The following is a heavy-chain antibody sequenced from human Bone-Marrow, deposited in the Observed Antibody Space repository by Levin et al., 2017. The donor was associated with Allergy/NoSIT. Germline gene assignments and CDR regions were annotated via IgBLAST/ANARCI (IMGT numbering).Heavy chain of an antibody. D-gene: IGHD3-16*02. V-gene: IGHV4-39*07. J-gene: IGHJ4*01. CDR1: GDSISTSSYF. CDR2: VYYSGHT. Sequence: SQTLSLTCTVSGDSISTSSYFWGWIRQPPGKGLEWIASVYYSGHTYYNPSLKSRVTISLDTSQNQFSMKLRSVTAADTAIYYCARVPLRDYVWGTYRTGFDYWGPGSLVTVSS. CDR3: ARVPLRDYVWGTYRTGFDY.